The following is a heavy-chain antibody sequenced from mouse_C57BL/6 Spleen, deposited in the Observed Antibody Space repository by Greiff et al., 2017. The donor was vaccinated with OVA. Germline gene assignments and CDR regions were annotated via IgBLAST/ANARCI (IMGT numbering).Heavy chain of an antibody. J-gene: IGHJ2*01. D-gene: IGHD1-1*01. V-gene: IGHV1-61*01. CDR1: GYTFTSYW. CDR2: IYPSDSET. Sequence: VQLQQSGAELVRPGSSVKLSCKASGYTFTSYWMDWVKQRPGQGLEWIGNIYPSDSETHYNQKFKDKATLTVDKSSSTAYMQLSSLTSEDSAVYYCARTYYGSSYHYFDYWGQGTTLTVSS. CDR3: ARTYYGSSYHYFDY.